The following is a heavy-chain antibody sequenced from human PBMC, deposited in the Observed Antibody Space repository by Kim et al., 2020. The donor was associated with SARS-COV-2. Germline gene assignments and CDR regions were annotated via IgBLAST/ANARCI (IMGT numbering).Heavy chain of an antibody. V-gene: IGHV4-34*01. CDR2: INHSGST. J-gene: IGHJ6*01. CDR3: ARDSRSPPRYYYYYYGMDV. D-gene: IGHD5-18*01. Sequence: SETLSLTCAVYGGSFSGYYWSWIRQPPGKGLEWIGEINHSGSTNYNPSLKSRVTISVDTSKNQFSLKLSSVTAADTAVYYFARDSRSPPRYYYYYYGMDV. CDR1: GGSFSGYY.